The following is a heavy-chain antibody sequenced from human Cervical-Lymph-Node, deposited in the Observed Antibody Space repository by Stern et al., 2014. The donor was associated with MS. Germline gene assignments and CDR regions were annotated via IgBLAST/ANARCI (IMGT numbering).Heavy chain of an antibody. CDR3: AREEDSYDILTGYLSRYFDL. D-gene: IGHD3-9*01. CDR2: ISSSSSYI. Sequence: QLVQSGGGLVKPGGSLRLSCAASGFTFSSYSMHWVRQAPGKGLEWVSSISSSSSYIYYADSVKGRFTISRDNAKNSLYLQMNSLRAEDTAVYYCAREEDSYDILTGYLSRYFDLWGRGTLVTVSS. J-gene: IGHJ2*01. CDR1: GFTFSSYS. V-gene: IGHV3-21*01.